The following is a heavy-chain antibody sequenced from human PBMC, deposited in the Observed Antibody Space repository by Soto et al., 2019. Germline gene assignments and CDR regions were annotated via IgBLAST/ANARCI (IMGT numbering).Heavy chain of an antibody. J-gene: IGHJ4*02. CDR2: INPNSGKA. D-gene: IGHD6-19*01. V-gene: IGHV1-8*01. CDR3: ARPHSGWYNY. Sequence: AAAKVSCKDSGYTFTSYDMNWVRQAIAQGREGMVWINPNSGKAGYSQKFLGRVTMTRNTTISTAYNELSSMRTEYTAANYCARPHSGWYNYWGQGTLVTVSS. CDR1: GYTFTSYD.